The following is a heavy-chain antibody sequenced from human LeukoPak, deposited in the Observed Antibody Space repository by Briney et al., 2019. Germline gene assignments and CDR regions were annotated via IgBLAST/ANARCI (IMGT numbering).Heavy chain of an antibody. CDR2: TYYRSKWYN. V-gene: IGHV6-1*01. Sequence: SQTLSLTCAISGDSVSSNSAAWNWIRQSPSRGLEWLGRTYYRSKWYNDYAVSVKSRITINPDTSKNQFSLKLSSVTAADTAVYYCARENRILTGYSASYYYYYMDVWGKGTTVTISS. D-gene: IGHD3-9*01. CDR1: GDSVSSNSAA. CDR3: ARENRILTGYSASYYYYYMDV. J-gene: IGHJ6*03.